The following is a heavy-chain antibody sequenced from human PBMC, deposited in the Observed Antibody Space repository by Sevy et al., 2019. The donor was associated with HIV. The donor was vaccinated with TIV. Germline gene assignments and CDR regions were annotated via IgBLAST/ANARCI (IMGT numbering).Heavy chain of an antibody. D-gene: IGHD6-13*01. CDR2: MNPNSGNT. J-gene: IGHJ4*02. Sequence: ASVKVSCKASGYTFTSYDINWVRQATGQGLEWMGWMNPNSGNTGYAQKFQGRVTMTRNTSISTAYMELSSLGFEDTAVYYCERGNNAAPGRSSWYWRSKEYYFDYWGQGTLVTVSS. CDR3: ERGNNAAPGRSSWYWRSKEYYFDY. CDR1: GYTFTSYD. V-gene: IGHV1-8*01.